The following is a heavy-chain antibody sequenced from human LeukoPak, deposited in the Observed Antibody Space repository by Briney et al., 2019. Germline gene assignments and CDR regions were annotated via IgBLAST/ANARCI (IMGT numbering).Heavy chain of an antibody. CDR3: ARGYDSDDYLSAY. Sequence: PGGSLRLSCAASGFTFSKYWMSWVRQAPGKGLEWVANIKQDGSAKYYVDSVKGRFTISRDNAKNLLYLQMNSLRPEDTAVYYCARGYDSDDYLSAYWGQGTLVTVSS. CDR1: GFTFSKYW. J-gene: IGHJ4*02. V-gene: IGHV3-7*05. CDR2: IKQDGSAK. D-gene: IGHD3-22*01.